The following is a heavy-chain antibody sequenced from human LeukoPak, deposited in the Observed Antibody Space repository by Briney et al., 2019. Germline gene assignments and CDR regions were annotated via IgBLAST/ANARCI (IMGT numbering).Heavy chain of an antibody. CDR1: GIMFNTFG. D-gene: IGHD4-23*01. V-gene: IGHV3-30*02. Sequence: GGSLRLSCEVSGIMFNTFGMHWVRQAPGKGLEWVAFIRYDGSSYFYADSVKGRFTISRDDSKNTLYLQMNSLRAEDTAVYYCAKDLVYGGNSYYFDYWGQGTLVTVSS. CDR2: IRYDGSSY. CDR3: AKDLVYGGNSYYFDY. J-gene: IGHJ4*02.